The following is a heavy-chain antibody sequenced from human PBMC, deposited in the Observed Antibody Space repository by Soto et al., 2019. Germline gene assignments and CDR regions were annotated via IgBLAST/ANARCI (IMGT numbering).Heavy chain of an antibody. CDR2: MSHSGGX. J-gene: IGHJ3*02. CDR3: ARVERGTATTVVDAFDI. Sequence: QVQLQQWGAGLLKPSETLSLTCAVYGGFVSSGXXXWSWIRQPPGKGLEWIGEMSHSGGXXFNPSLKSRVTISVDTSKNQFSLKMSSVTAADTALYYCARVERGTATTVVDAFDIWGPGTMVTVSS. CDR1: GGFVSSGXXX. D-gene: IGHD1-1*01. V-gene: IGHV4-34*01.